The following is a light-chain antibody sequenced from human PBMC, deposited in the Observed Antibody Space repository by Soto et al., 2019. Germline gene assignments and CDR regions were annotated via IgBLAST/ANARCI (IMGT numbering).Light chain of an antibody. CDR1: QSISSY. V-gene: IGKV1-39*01. CDR3: QQSYSTPWT. J-gene: IGKJ1*01. Sequence: DIQMTQSPSSLSASVGDRVTITCRASQSISSYLNWYQQKPGKAPNLLIYAASSLQSGVPSRFSGSGSGTEFTLTISSLQPEDFATYYCQQSYSTPWTFGQGTKVAIK. CDR2: AAS.